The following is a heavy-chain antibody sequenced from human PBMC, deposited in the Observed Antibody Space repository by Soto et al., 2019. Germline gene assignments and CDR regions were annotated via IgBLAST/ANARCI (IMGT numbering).Heavy chain of an antibody. J-gene: IGHJ4*02. CDR2: IFYSGST. D-gene: IGHD1-26*01. V-gene: IGHV4-31*03. Sequence: VQLQESGPGLVKPSQTLSLTCTFFVGSISSGGYYWSWIRQHPGKALEWIGYIFYSGSTYYNPSLKSRVTISVDTSKNQFSLKLSSVTAADTAVYYCARVVGATTCYFDYWGQGTLVTVSS. CDR1: VGSISSGGYY. CDR3: ARVVGATTCYFDY.